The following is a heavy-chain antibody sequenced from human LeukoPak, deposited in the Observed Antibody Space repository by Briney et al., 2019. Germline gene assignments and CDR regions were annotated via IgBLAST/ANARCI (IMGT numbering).Heavy chain of an antibody. J-gene: IGHJ4*02. V-gene: IGHV4-31*03. D-gene: IGHD4-17*01. CDR3: ARDASSASDTVTHYFDY. Sequence: SETLSLTCTVSGGSISSGGYYWSWIRQHPGKGLEWNGYIYYSGSTYYNPSLKSRVTISVDTSKNQFSLKLSSVTAADTAVYYCARDASSASDTVTHYFDYWGQGTLVTVSS. CDR2: IYYSGST. CDR1: GGSISSGGYY.